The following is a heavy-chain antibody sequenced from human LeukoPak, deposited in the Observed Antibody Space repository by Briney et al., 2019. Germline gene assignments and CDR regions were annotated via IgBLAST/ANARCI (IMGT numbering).Heavy chain of an antibody. D-gene: IGHD3-10*01. CDR2: INAGNGNT. Sequence: ASVKVSCKASGYTFTSYAMHWVRQPPGQRLEWMGWINAGNGNTKYSQKFQGRVTITRDTSASTAYMELSSLRSEDTAVYYCARGSNYYGSGSYYFGRGGPENFDYWGQGTLVTVSS. CDR3: ARGSNYYGSGSYYFGRGGPENFDY. V-gene: IGHV1-3*01. CDR1: GYTFTSYA. J-gene: IGHJ4*02.